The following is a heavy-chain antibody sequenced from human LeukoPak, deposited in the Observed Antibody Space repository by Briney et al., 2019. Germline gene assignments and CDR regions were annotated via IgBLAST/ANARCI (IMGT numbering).Heavy chain of an antibody. V-gene: IGHV1-46*01. D-gene: IGHD4-17*01. CDR3: AREDYGDRRYSN. J-gene: IGHJ4*02. CDR1: GYTFTSNY. Sequence: ASVKVSCKAFGYTFTSNYMHWVRQAPGQAPEWMGVISPSGGSTTYAQKFQGRVTLTRDTSISTAYMELSRLRSDDTAVDYCAREDYGDRRYSNWGQGALVTVSS. CDR2: ISPSGGST.